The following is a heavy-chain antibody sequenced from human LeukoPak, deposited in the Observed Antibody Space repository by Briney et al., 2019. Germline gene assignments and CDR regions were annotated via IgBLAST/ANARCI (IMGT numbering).Heavy chain of an antibody. V-gene: IGHV3-7*02. CDR3: ARWKMELQRNAFDF. CDR1: GFTFSHYW. Sequence: GGSLRLSCEASGFTFSHYWMNGKSSAQLQVTRLVADINQDGSEEYYLQSVRGRFTVSRDNAQNAVFLQMTNLRADDTAVYYCARWKMELQRNAFDFWGQGTVVTVSS. D-gene: IGHD1-26*01. J-gene: IGHJ3*01. CDR2: INQDGSEE.